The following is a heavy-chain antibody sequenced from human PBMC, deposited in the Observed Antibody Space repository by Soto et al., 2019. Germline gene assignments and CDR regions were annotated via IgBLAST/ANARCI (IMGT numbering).Heavy chain of an antibody. J-gene: IGHJ6*02. CDR2: ISYDGSNK. CDR3: VIPLWSGVYYYGMDV. CDR1: GFSLRSYW. Sequence: GGSLRLSCVASGFSLRSYWMMWVRQAPGKGLEWVAVISYDGSNKYYADSVKGRFTISRDNSKNTLYLQMNSLRAEDTAVYYCVIPLWSGVYYYGMDVWGQETTLTIS. D-gene: IGHD3-3*01. V-gene: IGHV3-30*03.